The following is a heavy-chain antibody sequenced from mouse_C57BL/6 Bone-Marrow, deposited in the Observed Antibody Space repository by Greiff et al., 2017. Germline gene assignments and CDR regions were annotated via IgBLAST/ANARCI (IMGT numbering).Heavy chain of an antibody. CDR1: GFTFSDYY. CDR3: ARGDGSSYVDWYCDV. J-gene: IGHJ1*03. D-gene: IGHD1-1*01. CDR2: ISNGGGST. V-gene: IGHV5-12*01. Sequence: EVKLMESGGGLVQPGGSLKLSCAASGFTFSDYYMYWVRQTPEKRLEWVAYISNGGGSTYYPDTVKGRFTISRDNAKNTLYLQMSRLKSEDTAMYYCARGDGSSYVDWYCDVWGTGTTVTVSS.